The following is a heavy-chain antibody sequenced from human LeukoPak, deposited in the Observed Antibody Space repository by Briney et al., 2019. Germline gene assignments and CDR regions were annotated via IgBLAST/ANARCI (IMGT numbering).Heavy chain of an antibody. CDR2: ISAYNGNT. Sequence: ASVKVSCKASGYTFTSYGISWVRQAPGQGLEWMGWISAYNGNTNYAQKLQGRVTMTTDTSTNTAYMELRSLRSDDTAVYYCARDSLAAAGRDYYYYGMDVWGKGTTVTVSS. D-gene: IGHD6-13*01. CDR1: GYTFTSYG. CDR3: ARDSLAAAGRDYYYYGMDV. J-gene: IGHJ6*04. V-gene: IGHV1-18*04.